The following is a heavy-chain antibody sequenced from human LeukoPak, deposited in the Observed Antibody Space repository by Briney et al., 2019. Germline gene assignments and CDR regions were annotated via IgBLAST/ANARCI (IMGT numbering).Heavy chain of an antibody. J-gene: IGHJ4*02. D-gene: IGHD3-16*02. V-gene: IGHV3-7*01. CDR3: ARDRAGNYYDYVWGSYRPFDY. CDR1: GFTFSSYW. Sequence: GGSLRLSCAASGFTFSSYWMSWVRQAPGKGLGWVANIKRDGGGKYYVDSVKGRFTISRDNAKNSLYLQMNSLRAEDTAVYYCARDRAGNYYDYVWGSYRPFDYWGQGTLVTVSS. CDR2: IKRDGGGK.